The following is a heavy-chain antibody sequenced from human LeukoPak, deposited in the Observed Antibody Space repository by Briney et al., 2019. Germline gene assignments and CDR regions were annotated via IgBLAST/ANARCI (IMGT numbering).Heavy chain of an antibody. CDR2: ISSSSSYI. CDR1: GFTFSSYS. V-gene: IGHV3-21*01. CDR3: ARVAYYDSSGPNFDY. J-gene: IGHJ4*02. D-gene: IGHD3-22*01. Sequence: GGSLRLSCAASGFTFSSYSMNWVRQAPGKGLEWVSSISSSSSYIYYADSVKGRFTISRDNAKNSLYLQMNSLRAEDTAVYYCARVAYYDSSGPNFDYWGQGTLVTVSS.